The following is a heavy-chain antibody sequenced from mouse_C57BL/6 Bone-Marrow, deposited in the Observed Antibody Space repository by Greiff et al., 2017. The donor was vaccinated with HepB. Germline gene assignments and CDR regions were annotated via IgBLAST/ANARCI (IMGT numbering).Heavy chain of an antibody. Sequence: QVQLQQPGAELVKPGASVKLSCKASGYTFTSYWMPWVKQRPGQGLEWIGVIHPNSGSTNYNEKFKSKATLTVDKSSSTAYMQLSSLTSEDSAVYYCARDYDALYGIDYWGQGTSVTVSS. CDR2: IHPNSGST. CDR3: ARDYDALYGIDY. CDR1: GYTFTSYW. D-gene: IGHD2-3*01. V-gene: IGHV1-64*01. J-gene: IGHJ4*01.